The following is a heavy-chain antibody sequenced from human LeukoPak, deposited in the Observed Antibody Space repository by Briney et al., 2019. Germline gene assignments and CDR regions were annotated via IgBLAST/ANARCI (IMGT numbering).Heavy chain of an antibody. CDR1: GDSISSGSYY. Sequence: SETLSLTCTVSGDSISSGSYYWGWIRQPPGKGLEWIGSIYHSGNTYYNPSLKSRVTISVDTSKNQFSLKLSSVTAADTAVYYCASISGSYQRRGGGWYFDLWGRGTLVTVSS. V-gene: IGHV4-39*07. CDR3: ASISGSYQRRGGGWYFDL. CDR2: IYHSGNT. D-gene: IGHD1-26*01. J-gene: IGHJ2*01.